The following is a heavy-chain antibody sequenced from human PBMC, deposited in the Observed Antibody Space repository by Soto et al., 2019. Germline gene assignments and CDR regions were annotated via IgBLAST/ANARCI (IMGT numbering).Heavy chain of an antibody. CDR1: GFTLSVST. CDR3: ARREAVTENAGFAFDI. Sequence: LRLSCTASGFTLSVSTIHWVRQASGKGLEWVGRIRNKANNYATANAASVKGRFTISRDDSKNMAYLQMNSLKTEDTAVYYCARREAVTENAGFAFDIWGQGTTVTVSS. D-gene: IGHD6-19*01. J-gene: IGHJ3*02. CDR2: IRNKANNYAT. V-gene: IGHV3-73*01.